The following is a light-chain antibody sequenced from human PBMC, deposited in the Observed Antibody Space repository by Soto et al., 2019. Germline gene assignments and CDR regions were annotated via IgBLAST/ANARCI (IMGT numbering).Light chain of an antibody. J-gene: IGLJ1*01. CDR3: SSYTSSSTQV. Sequence: QSVLTQPASVSGSPGQSITISCTGTSSDVGGYNFVSWYQQYRGKAPKLMIYDVSDRPSGVSNRFSGSKSANTASLTISRLQAEDDADYYCSSYTSSSTQVFGTGTKVTVL. CDR1: SSDVGGYNF. CDR2: DVS. V-gene: IGLV2-14*01.